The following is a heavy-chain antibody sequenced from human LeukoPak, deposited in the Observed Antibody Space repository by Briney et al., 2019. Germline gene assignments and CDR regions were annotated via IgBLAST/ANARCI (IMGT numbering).Heavy chain of an antibody. CDR3: AKAATPWEQWLVNYFDY. D-gene: IGHD6-19*01. Sequence: PGGSLRLSCAASGFTFSSYAMSWVRQAPGKGLEWVSAISGSGGSTYYADSVKGRFTISRDNSKNTLYLQMNSLRAEDTAVYYCAKAATPWEQWLVNYFDYWGQGTLVTVSS. J-gene: IGHJ4*02. CDR1: GFTFSSYA. CDR2: ISGSGGST. V-gene: IGHV3-23*01.